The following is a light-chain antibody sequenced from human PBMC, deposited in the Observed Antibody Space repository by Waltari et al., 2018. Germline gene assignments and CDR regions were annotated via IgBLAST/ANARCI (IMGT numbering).Light chain of an antibody. CDR1: SSDVGGQNF. CDR2: GVS. J-gene: IGLJ3*02. Sequence: QSVLTQPASVSGSPGQSITISCSGTSSDVGGQNFVSWFQQHPGKAPKLMIYGVSNRPSGISNRCSVSKSGNTASLTISGLQTEDEADYYCSSYTSAYTWVFGEGTKVTVL. CDR3: SSYTSAYTWV. V-gene: IGLV2-14*01.